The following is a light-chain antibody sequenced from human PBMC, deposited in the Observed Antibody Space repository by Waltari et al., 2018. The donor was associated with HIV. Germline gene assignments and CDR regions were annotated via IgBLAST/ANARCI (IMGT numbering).Light chain of an antibody. J-gene: IGLJ3*02. Sequence: QSALTQPASVSGSPGQSITISCTGTSFDLAIYNYVSWYQQHPGKAPKLLLYDVSNRPSGVSNRVSGSKSGNTASLTISGLQAEDEADYYCSSYTSSSTRVFGGGTKVTVL. CDR2: DVS. CDR1: SFDLAIYNY. V-gene: IGLV2-14*01. CDR3: SSYTSSSTRV.